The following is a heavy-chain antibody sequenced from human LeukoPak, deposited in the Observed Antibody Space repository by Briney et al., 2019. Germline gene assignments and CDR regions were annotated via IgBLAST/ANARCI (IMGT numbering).Heavy chain of an antibody. V-gene: IGHV3-30*02. CDR1: GFTFSSYG. Sequence: PGGSLRLSCAASGFTFSSYGMHWVRQAPGKGLEWVTFIRYDGNNKYYADSVKGRFTISRDDSRNTLYLHMNSLRAEDTAVYYCAKDPGTRDRAGGYWGQGTLVTVSS. J-gene: IGHJ4*02. CDR2: IRYDGNNK. D-gene: IGHD6-13*01. CDR3: AKDPGTRDRAGGY.